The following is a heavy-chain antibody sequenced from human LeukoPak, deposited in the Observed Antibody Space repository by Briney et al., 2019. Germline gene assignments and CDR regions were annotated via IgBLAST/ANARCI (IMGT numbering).Heavy chain of an antibody. V-gene: IGHV4-34*01. CDR1: GGSFGGYY. D-gene: IGHD3-10*01. CDR3: ARVPRYYYGSGSYYNGDY. Sequence: SETLSLTCAVYGGSFGGYYWSWIRQPPGKGLEWIGEVNHSGSTNHNPSLKSRVTISVDTSKNQFSLKLSSVTAADTAVYYCARVPRYYYGSGSYYNGDYWGQGTLVTVSS. J-gene: IGHJ4*02. CDR2: VNHSGST.